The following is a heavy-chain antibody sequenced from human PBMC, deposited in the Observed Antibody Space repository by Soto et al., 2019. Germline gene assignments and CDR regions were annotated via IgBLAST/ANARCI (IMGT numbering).Heavy chain of an antibody. CDR2: IKPDGSEK. CDR3: AKGVPGIAVTGTGYFQH. V-gene: IGHV3-7*05. J-gene: IGHJ1*01. Sequence: GGSLRLSCAAAGFTFSSYWMSWVRQAPGKGLEWVANIKPDGSEKWYVDSVKGRFTISRDNAKNSLYLQMNSLRAEDTAVYYCAKGVPGIAVTGTGYFQHWGQGTLVTVS. CDR1: GFTFSSYW. D-gene: IGHD6-19*01.